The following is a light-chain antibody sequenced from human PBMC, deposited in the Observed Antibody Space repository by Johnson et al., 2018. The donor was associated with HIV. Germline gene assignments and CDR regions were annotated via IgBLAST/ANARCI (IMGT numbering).Light chain of an antibody. J-gene: IGLJ1*01. V-gene: IGLV1-51*01. CDR2: DNT. CDR1: TSNIANNY. Sequence: QSVLTQPPSVSAAPGQKVTISCSGSTSNIANNYVSWYQHLPGTAPKLLIYDNTKRPSGIPDRISGSKSGPSATLGIAGLQTGDEADYYCGTWGSSLNVEVFGTGTRVTVL. CDR3: GTWGSSLNVEV.